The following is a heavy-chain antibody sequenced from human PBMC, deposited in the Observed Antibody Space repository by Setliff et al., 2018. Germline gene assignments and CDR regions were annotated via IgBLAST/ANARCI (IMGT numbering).Heavy chain of an antibody. D-gene: IGHD3-3*01. CDR3: AGGLPGDYDFNCFDT. CDR2: INTSGTT. V-gene: IGHV4-4*07. J-gene: IGHJ5*02. CDR1: GGSLNTYY. Sequence: ASEILSLTCTVSGGSLNTYYWSWIRQPAGKELEWIGRINTSGTTRYNPSLRSRATLSVDESMNRFSLNLNSVTAADTAVYYCAGGLPGDYDFNCFDTWGQGALVTVSS.